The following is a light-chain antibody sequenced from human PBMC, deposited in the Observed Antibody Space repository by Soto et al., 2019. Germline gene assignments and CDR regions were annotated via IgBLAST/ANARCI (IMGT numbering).Light chain of an antibody. Sequence: QSALTQPASVSGSPGQSITLSCTRTSSGVENYNLVSWYQHHPGKAPKLMIYEGSQRPSGVSDRFSGSQSGNTASLTISGLQAEDEADYYCSSYAGAVVFDGGTKLTVL. J-gene: IGLJ2*01. CDR1: SSGVENYNL. CDR2: EGS. CDR3: SSYAGAVV. V-gene: IGLV2-23*01.